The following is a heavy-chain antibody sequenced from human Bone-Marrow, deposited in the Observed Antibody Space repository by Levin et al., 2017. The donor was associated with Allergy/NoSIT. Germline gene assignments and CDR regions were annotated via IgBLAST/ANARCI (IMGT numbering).Heavy chain of an antibody. V-gene: IGHV3-64D*06. CDR3: VKGGTFSRDAFDI. J-gene: IGHJ3*02. D-gene: IGHD1-1*01. CDR2: ISSNGVNT. Sequence: PGESLKISCSASGFTFSSYAVHWVRQAPGKGLEHVSAISSNGVNTYYADSVKGRFTISRDNSKNTLFLQMISLGPEDTAVYYCVKGGTFSRDAFDIWGQGTMVTVSS. CDR1: GFTFSSYA.